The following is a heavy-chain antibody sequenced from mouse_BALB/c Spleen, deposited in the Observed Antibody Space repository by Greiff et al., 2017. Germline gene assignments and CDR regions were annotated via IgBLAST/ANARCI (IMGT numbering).Heavy chain of an antibody. J-gene: IGHJ3*01. D-gene: IGHD2-4*01. V-gene: IGHV14-3*02. CDR3: AAPMSTTGTLFAY. Sequence: VQLQQSGAELVKPGASVKLSCTASGFNIKDTYMHWVKQRPEQGLEWIGRIDPANGNTKYDPKFQGKATITADTSSNTAYLQLSSLTSEDTAVYYGAAPMSTTGTLFAYWGQGTLVTVSA. CDR1: GFNIKDTY. CDR2: IDPANGNT.